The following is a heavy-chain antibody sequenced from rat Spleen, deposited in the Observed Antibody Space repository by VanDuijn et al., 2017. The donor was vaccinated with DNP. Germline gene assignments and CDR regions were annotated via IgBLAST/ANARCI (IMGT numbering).Heavy chain of an antibody. CDR3: ATPGGTYAY. V-gene: IGHV5-25*01. CDR1: GFTFSNFD. Sequence: EVQLVESGGGLVQPGRSLKLSCAASGFTFSNFDMAWVRLAPTKGLEWVTSISPSGGNTYYRDSVKGRFTVSRDNAKSSLSLQMDSRRSEDTATYYCATPGGTYAYWGQGTLVTVSS. J-gene: IGHJ3*01. CDR2: ISPSGGNT. D-gene: IGHD1-4*01.